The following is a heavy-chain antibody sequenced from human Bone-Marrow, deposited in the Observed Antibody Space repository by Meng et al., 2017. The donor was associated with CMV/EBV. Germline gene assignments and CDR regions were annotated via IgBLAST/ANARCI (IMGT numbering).Heavy chain of an antibody. D-gene: IGHD2-2*01. J-gene: IGHJ5*02. Sequence: SVKVSCKASGGTFSSYAISWVRQAPGQGLEWMGGIIPILGIANYAQKFQGRVTITADKSTSTAYMELSSLRSEDTAVYYCASSNIVVVPAAEQWFDPWGQGTLVTLSS. CDR1: GGTFSSYA. V-gene: IGHV1-69*10. CDR2: IIPILGIA. CDR3: ASSNIVVVPAAEQWFDP.